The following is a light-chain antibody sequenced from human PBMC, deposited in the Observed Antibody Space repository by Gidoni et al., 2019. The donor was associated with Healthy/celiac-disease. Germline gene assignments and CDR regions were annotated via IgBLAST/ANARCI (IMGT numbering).Light chain of an antibody. Sequence: QSVLTQPPSVSGAPGHRATISCTGSSSNIGAGYDIHWYQQLPGTTPKLLIYGNSNRPSGVPDRFSGSKSGTSASLAITGLQAEDEADYYCQSYDSSLSGSVVFGGGTKLTVL. J-gene: IGLJ2*01. CDR3: QSYDSSLSGSVV. V-gene: IGLV1-40*01. CDR1: SSNIGAGYD. CDR2: GNS.